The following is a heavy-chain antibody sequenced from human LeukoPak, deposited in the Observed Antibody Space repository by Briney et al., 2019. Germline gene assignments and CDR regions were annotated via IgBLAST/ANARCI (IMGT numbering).Heavy chain of an antibody. CDR2: IYYSGST. CDR1: GGSISSYY. V-gene: IGHV4-59*12. CDR3: ARARYYYDSSGKIFDY. J-gene: IGHJ4*02. D-gene: IGHD3-22*01. Sequence: SETLSLTCTVSGGSISSYYWSWIRQPPGKGLEWIGYIYYSGSTNYNPSLKSRVTISVDKSKNQFSLKLSSVTAADTAVYYCARARYYYDSSGKIFDYWGQGTLVTVSS.